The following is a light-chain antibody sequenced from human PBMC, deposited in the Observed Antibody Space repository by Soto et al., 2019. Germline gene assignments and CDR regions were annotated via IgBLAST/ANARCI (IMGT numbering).Light chain of an antibody. CDR2: DVS. Sequence: QSALTQPRSVSGSPGQSVTISCTGTSSDVGGYNYVSWYQQHPGKAPKLMIYDVSKRPSGVPDRFSGSKSGNTASLTISGLQAEDEADYYCCSYAGSYFFWVFGGGTKVTVL. J-gene: IGLJ3*02. CDR1: SSDVGGYNY. V-gene: IGLV2-11*01. CDR3: CSYAGSYFFWV.